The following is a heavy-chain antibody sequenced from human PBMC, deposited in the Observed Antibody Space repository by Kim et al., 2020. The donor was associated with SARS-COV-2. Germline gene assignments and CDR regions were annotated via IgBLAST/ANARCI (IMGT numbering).Heavy chain of an antibody. D-gene: IGHD3-3*01. J-gene: IGHJ3*02. Sequence: GESLKISCKGSGYSFTSYWIGWVRQMPGKGLEWMGIIYPGDSDTRYSPSFQGQVTISADKSISTAYLQWSSLKASDTAMYYCARYGREWLSRDAFDIWGQGTMVTVSS. CDR3: ARYGREWLSRDAFDI. CDR1: GYSFTSYW. V-gene: IGHV5-51*01. CDR2: IYPGDSDT.